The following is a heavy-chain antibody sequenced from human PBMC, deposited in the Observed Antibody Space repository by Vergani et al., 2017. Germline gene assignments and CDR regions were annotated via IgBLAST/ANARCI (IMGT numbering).Heavy chain of an antibody. D-gene: IGHD3-10*01. V-gene: IGHV1-69*13. J-gene: IGHJ6*02. Sequence: QVQLVQSGAEVKKPGSSVKVSCKPSGGNFSSYAISWVRQATGQGLEWMGRIIPIFGTANYAQKFQGRVTITADESTTTAYMELSSLRSEDTAMYYCARDNYYCSGSYPLGYYYGMDFWGQGTTVTVSS. CDR1: GGNFSSYA. CDR3: ARDNYYCSGSYPLGYYYGMDF. CDR2: IIPIFGTA.